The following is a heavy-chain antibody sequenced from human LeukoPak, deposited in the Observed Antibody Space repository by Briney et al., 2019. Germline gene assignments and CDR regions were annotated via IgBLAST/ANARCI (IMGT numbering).Heavy chain of an antibody. CDR2: ISSSSSTI. Sequence: PGGALRLSCVASGLKFSSYNMKWVRQAPGEGVEWVSYISSSSSTIHYAESVKGRFTISRDNAKNSLFLQMNSLRAEDTAVYYRATYYQPTLWGQGTLVTVSS. CDR3: ATYYQPTL. CDR1: GLKFSSYN. V-gene: IGHV3-48*01. D-gene: IGHD2-2*01. J-gene: IGHJ4*02.